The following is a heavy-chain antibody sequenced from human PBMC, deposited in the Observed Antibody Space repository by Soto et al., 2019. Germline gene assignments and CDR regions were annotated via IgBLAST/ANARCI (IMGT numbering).Heavy chain of an antibody. D-gene: IGHD2-15*01. Sequence: LSLTCTVSGGSISSGGYYWSWIRQHPGKGLEWIGYIYYSGSTYYNPSLKSRVTISVDTSKNQFSLKLSSVTAADTAVYYCARGSKKIVVVVAATSDWFDPWGQGTLVTVSS. J-gene: IGHJ5*02. CDR3: ARGSKKIVVVVAATSDWFDP. CDR1: GGSISSGGYY. CDR2: IYYSGST. V-gene: IGHV4-31*03.